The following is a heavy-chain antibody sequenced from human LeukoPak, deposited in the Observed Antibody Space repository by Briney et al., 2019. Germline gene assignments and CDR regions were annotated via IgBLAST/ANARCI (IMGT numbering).Heavy chain of an antibody. Sequence: ASVKVSCKASGYTFTSYYMHWVRQAPGQGLEWMGIINPSGGSTSYAQKFQGRVTTTRDTSTSTVYMELSSLRSEDTAVYYCAIYGSGSYYAYYFDYWGQGTLVTVSS. CDR3: AIYGSGSYYAYYFDY. D-gene: IGHD3-10*01. CDR1: GYTFTSYY. V-gene: IGHV1-46*01. CDR2: INPSGGST. J-gene: IGHJ4*02.